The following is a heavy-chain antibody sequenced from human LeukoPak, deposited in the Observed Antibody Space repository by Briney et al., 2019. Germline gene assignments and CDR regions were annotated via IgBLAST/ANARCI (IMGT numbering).Heavy chain of an antibody. D-gene: IGHD3-22*01. J-gene: IGHJ4*02. CDR1: DYTFITYG. V-gene: IGHV1-18*01. Sequence: GASVKVSCKASDYTFITYGLSWVRQAPGHRLEWVGWISSYNGKTNYGKNVQGRVTMTTDTSTSTAYMELRSLRSDDTAVYYCARDRSSGYYSGAGYWGQGTLVTVSS. CDR3: ARDRSSGYYSGAGY. CDR2: ISSYNGKT.